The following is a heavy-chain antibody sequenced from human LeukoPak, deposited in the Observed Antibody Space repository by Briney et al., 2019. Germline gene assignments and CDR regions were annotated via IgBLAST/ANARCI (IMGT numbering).Heavy chain of an antibody. D-gene: IGHD3-22*01. CDR3: AKDPHSVIEVIGFGYFDL. CDR1: GFTFSSYA. CDR2: ISGSGGST. V-gene: IGHV3-23*01. Sequence: GGSLRLSCAASGFTFSSYAMSWVRQAPGKGLEWVSAISGSGGSTYYADSVKGRFTISRDNSKNTLYLQMNSLRAEDTAVYYCAKDPHSVIEVIGFGYFDLWGRGTLVTVSS. J-gene: IGHJ2*01.